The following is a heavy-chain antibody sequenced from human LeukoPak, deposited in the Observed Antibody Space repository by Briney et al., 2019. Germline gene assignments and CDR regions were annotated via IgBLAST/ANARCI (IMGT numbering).Heavy chain of an antibody. J-gene: IGHJ4*02. V-gene: IGHV1-2*02. D-gene: IGHD3-3*01. CDR2: INPNSGGT. CDR1: GYTFTGYY. Sequence: ASVKVSCKASGYTFTGYYMHWVRQAPGQGLEWMGRINPNSGGTNYGQKFQGRVTMTRGTSISTAYMELSRLRSDDTAVYYCASGDRITISARGYYFDYWGQGTLVTVSS. CDR3: ASGDRITISARGYYFDY.